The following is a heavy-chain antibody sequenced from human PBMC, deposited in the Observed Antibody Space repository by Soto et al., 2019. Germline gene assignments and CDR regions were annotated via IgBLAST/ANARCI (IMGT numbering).Heavy chain of an antibody. V-gene: IGHV1-69*13. CDR2: IIPIFGTA. CDR3: ARAYNWNGPFDY. J-gene: IGHJ4*02. CDR1: GGTFSSYA. D-gene: IGHD1-20*01. Sequence: ASVKVSCKASGGTFSSYAISWVRQAPGQGLEWMGGIIPIFGTANYAQKFQGRVTITADESTSTAYMELSSLRSEDTAVYYCARAYNWNGPFDYWGQGTLVTVS.